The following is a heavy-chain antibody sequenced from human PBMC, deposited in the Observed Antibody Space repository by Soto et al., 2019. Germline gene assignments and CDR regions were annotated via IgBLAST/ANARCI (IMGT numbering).Heavy chain of an antibody. CDR1: GFTFSSYG. Sequence: GSLRLSCAASGFTFSSYGMHWVRQAPGKGLEWVAVISYDGSNKYYADSVKGRFTISRDNSKNTLYLQMNSLRAEDTAVYYCAKDILDYWGQGTLVTVSS. J-gene: IGHJ4*02. V-gene: IGHV3-30*18. D-gene: IGHD2-15*01. CDR2: ISYDGSNK. CDR3: AKDILDY.